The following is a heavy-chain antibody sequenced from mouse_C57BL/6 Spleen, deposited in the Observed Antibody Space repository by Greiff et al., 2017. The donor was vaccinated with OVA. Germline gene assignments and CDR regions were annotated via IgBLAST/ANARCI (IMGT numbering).Heavy chain of an antibody. J-gene: IGHJ4*01. D-gene: IGHD1-1*01. CDR2: IDPSDSET. V-gene: IGHV1-52*01. Sequence: VQLQQPGAELVRPGSSVKLSCKASGYTFTSYWMHWVKQRPIQGLEWIGNIDPSDSETHYNQKFKDKATLTVDKSSSTAYMQLSSLTSEDSAVYYCAQGTYYGSSLYAMDYWGQGTSVTVSS. CDR1: GYTFTSYW. CDR3: AQGTYYGSSLYAMDY.